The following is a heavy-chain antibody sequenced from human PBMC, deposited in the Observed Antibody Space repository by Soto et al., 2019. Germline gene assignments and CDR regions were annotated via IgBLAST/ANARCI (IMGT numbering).Heavy chain of an antibody. J-gene: IGHJ5*02. CDR1: GFTFSSYS. Sequence: EVQLVESGGGLVKPGGSLRLSCAASGFTFSSYSMNWVRQAPGKGLEWVSSISSSSSYIYYADSVKGRFTISRDNAKNSLNQQMSSLRAVDTAVYDCARGQNWNYLVGKWCDPWGQGSLVTVSS. CDR2: ISSSSSYI. V-gene: IGHV3-21*01. D-gene: IGHD1-7*01. CDR3: ARGQNWNYLVGKWCDP.